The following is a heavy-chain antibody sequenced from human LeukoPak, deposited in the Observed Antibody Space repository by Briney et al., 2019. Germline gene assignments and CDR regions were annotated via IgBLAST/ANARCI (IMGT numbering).Heavy chain of an antibody. CDR3: ARGRNGRDCSVGSCYSRAWFDP. J-gene: IGHJ5*02. D-gene: IGHD2-15*01. V-gene: IGHV3-21*01. Sequence: PGGSLRLSCAASGFTFSNYGMNWVRQAPGKGLEWVSSISSSAPYIYYADSVRGRFTISRDNTQNSLYLQMNSLRAEDTAVYYCARGRNGRDCSVGSCYSRAWFDPWGRGTLVTVSS. CDR1: GFTFSNYG. CDR2: ISSSAPYI.